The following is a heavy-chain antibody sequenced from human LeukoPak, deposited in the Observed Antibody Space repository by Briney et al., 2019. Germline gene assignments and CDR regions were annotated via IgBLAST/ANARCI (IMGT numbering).Heavy chain of an antibody. D-gene: IGHD3-3*01. CDR3: ARGVDFWSGTNYFDF. V-gene: IGHV3-48*01. J-gene: IGHJ4*02. Sequence: PGGSLRLSCAASGFTFNTYSMNWVRQAPGKGLEWVSYISSSSTFIYYADSVRGRFTISRDNAKNSLYLQMNSLRAEDTAVYYCARGVDFWSGTNYFDFWGQGTQVAVSS. CDR2: ISSSSTFI. CDR1: GFTFNTYS.